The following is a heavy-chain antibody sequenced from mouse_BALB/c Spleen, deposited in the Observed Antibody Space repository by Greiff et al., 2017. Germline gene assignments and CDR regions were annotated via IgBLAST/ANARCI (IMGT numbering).Heavy chain of an antibody. J-gene: IGHJ4*01. CDR2: IWTGGGT. Sequence: VQVVESGPGLVAPSQSLSITCTVSGFSLTSYDISWIRQPPGKGLEWLGVIWTGGGTNYNSAFMSRLSISKDNSKSQVFLKMNSLQTDDTAMYYCAKGYSYAMDYWGQGTSVTVSS. CDR3: AKGYSYAMDY. V-gene: IGHV2-9-2*01. CDR1: GFSLTSYD. D-gene: IGHD2-14*01.